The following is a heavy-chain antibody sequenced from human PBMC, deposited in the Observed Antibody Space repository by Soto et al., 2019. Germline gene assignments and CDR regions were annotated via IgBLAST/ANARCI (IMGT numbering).Heavy chain of an antibody. CDR3: ARVGGIDSGSYYDWDDAFDI. V-gene: IGHV1-18*01. CDR2: ISAYNGNT. J-gene: IGHJ3*02. CDR1: GYTFTSYG. Sequence: QVQLVQSGAEVKKPGASVKVSCKASGYTFTSYGISWVRQAPGQGLEWMGWISAYNGNTNYAQKLQGRVTMTTDTSTSTAYMELRRLRSDDPAVYYCARVGGIDSGSYYDWDDAFDIWGQGTMVTVSS. D-gene: IGHD1-26*01.